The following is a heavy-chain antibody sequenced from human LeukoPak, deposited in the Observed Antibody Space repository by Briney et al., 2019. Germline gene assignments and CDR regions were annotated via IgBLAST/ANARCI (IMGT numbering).Heavy chain of an antibody. CDR3: AKPSSGWYSGFDY. Sequence: GGSLRLSCAASGFTFSSYAMSWVRQAPGKGLEWVSVIGGSGGRTYYADSVKGRFTIFRDNSKNTLYLQMNSLRAEDTAVYYCAKPSSGWYSGFDYWGQGTLVTVSS. CDR2: IGGSGGRT. D-gene: IGHD6-19*01. V-gene: IGHV3-23*01. CDR1: GFTFSSYA. J-gene: IGHJ4*02.